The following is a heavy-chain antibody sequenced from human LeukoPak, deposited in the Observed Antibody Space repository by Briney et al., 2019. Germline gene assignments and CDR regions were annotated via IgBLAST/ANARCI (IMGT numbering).Heavy chain of an antibody. CDR3: ARARNRHLWFGERYYGMDV. Sequence: KTSETLSLTCTVSGGSISSGDYYWSWIRQPPGKGLGWIGYIYYSGSTYYNPSLKSRVTISVDTSKNQFSLKLSSVTAADTAVYYCARARNRHLWFGERYYGMDVWGQGTTVTVSS. CDR2: IYYSGST. D-gene: IGHD3-10*01. CDR1: GGSISSGDYY. J-gene: IGHJ6*02. V-gene: IGHV4-30-4*01.